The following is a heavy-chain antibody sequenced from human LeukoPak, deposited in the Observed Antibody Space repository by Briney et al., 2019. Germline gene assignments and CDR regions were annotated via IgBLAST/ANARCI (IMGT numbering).Heavy chain of an antibody. CDR2: TYYRSKWYD. CDR3: ARGGAGGRAFDI. J-gene: IGHJ3*02. Sequence: SQTLSLTCAISGDSVSSNSAAWNWIRQSPSRGLEWLGRTYYRSKWYDACAESVKSRITINPDTSKNQFSLQLNSGTPEDTAVYYCARGGAGGRAFDIWGQGTMVTVSS. CDR1: GDSVSSNSAA. D-gene: IGHD2-15*01. V-gene: IGHV6-1*01.